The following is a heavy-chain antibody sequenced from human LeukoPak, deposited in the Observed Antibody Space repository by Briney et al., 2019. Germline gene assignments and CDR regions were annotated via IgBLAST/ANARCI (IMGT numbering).Heavy chain of an antibody. CDR1: GESLSGYH. V-gene: IGHV4-34*01. CDR2: INYSGST. CDR3: ARGNLEWAAGTRWFGP. D-gene: IGHD6-13*01. J-gene: IGHJ5*02. Sequence: SETLSLTCAVYGESLSGYHWSWIRQPPGNGLEWIGEINYSGSTNYNPSLKSRVTISLDTSKNQFSLKLSSVTAADTAIYYCARGNLEWAAGTRWFGPWGQGTLVTVSS.